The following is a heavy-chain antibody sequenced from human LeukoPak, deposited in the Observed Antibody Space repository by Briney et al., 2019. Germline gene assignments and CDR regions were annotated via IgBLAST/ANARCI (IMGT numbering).Heavy chain of an antibody. J-gene: IGHJ4*02. CDR2: ISSSSSYI. CDR1: GFTFSSYS. V-gene: IGHV3-21*01. CDR3: ARDGKYYDILTGTIDY. Sequence: GGSLRLSCAPSGFTFSSYSINWVRQAPGKGLEWVSSISSSSSYIYYADSVKGRFTISRDNAKNSLYLQMNSLRAEDTAVYYCARDGKYYDILTGTIDYWGQGTLVTVSS. D-gene: IGHD3-9*01.